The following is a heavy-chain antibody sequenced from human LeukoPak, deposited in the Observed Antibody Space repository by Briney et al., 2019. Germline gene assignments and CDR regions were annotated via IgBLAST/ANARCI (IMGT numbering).Heavy chain of an antibody. CDR1: GGSISSYY. J-gene: IGHJ6*03. V-gene: IGHV4-59*12. Sequence: KPSETLSLTCTVSGGSISSYYWSWIRQPPGKGLEWIGYIYYSGTTNYSPSLKSRVTVSLDTSKSQFSLKLSSVTAADTAVYYCARSGARLHWSNLYYMDVWGKGTTVTVSS. CDR2: IYYSGTT. D-gene: IGHD1-26*01. CDR3: ARSGARLHWSNLYYMDV.